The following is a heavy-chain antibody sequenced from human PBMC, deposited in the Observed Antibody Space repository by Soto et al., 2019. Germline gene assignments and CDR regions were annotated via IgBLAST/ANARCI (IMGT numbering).Heavy chain of an antibody. Sequence: QVQLVQSGAEVKKPGSSVKVSCKASGGTFSSYTISWVRQAPGQGLEWMGRIIPILGIANYGQKFQGRVTITADKSTSTAYMELSSLRSEDTAVYYCATVAATFPLGYWGQGTLVTVSS. CDR3: ATVAATFPLGY. V-gene: IGHV1-69*02. J-gene: IGHJ4*02. CDR1: GGTFSSYT. CDR2: IIPILGIA. D-gene: IGHD2-15*01.